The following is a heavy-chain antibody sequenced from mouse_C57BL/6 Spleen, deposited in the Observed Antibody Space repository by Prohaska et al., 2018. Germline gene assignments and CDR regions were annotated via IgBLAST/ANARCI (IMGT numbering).Heavy chain of an antibody. Sequence: MHWVKQRPGRGLEWIGRIDPNSGGTKYNEKFKSKATLTVDKPSSTAYMQLSSLTSEDSAVYYCARSGSYSNHYAMDYWGQGTSVTVSS. V-gene: IGHV1-72*01. J-gene: IGHJ4*01. CDR3: ARSGSYSNHYAMDY. D-gene: IGHD2-5*01. CDR2: IDPNSGGT.